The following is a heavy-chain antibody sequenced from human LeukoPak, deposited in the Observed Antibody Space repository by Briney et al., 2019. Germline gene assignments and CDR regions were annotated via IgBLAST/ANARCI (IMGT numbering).Heavy chain of an antibody. CDR1: GFTFSSYA. CDR3: ASGSSGWDY. D-gene: IGHD6-19*01. V-gene: IGHV3-30-3*01. Sequence: PGGSLRLSCAASGFTFSSYAMHWVRQAPGKGLEWVAVISYDGSNKYYADSVKGRFTISRDNSKNTLYLQMNSLRAEDTAVYYCASGSSGWDYWGQGTLVTVSS. CDR2: ISYDGSNK. J-gene: IGHJ4*02.